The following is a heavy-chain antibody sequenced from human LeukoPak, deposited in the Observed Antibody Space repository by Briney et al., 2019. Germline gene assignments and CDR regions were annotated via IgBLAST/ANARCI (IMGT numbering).Heavy chain of an antibody. CDR3: ARGQTVPAGWFDY. J-gene: IGHJ4*02. CDR1: GYTFTSYV. V-gene: IGHV1-18*01. CDR2: ISAYNGNT. D-gene: IGHD2-2*01. Sequence: ASVRDSCKDPGYTFTSYVISWVPQGPGQGGEWRGWISAYNGNTNYAKKRQGRVTMTTDTSTSTAYMELRSLGPGDTAVYYCARGQTVPAGWFDYWGQGTLVTVSS.